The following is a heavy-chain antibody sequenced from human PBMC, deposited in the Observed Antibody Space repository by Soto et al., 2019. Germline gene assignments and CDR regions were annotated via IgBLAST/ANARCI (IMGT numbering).Heavy chain of an antibody. CDR2: ISGSGGST. CDR3: AKGLDGGGIAVAVVPPLDY. J-gene: IGHJ4*02. V-gene: IGHV3-23*01. CDR1: GFTFSSYA. D-gene: IGHD6-19*01. Sequence: EVQLLESGGGLVQPGGSLRLSCAASGFTFSSYAMSWVRQAPGKGLEWVSAISGSGGSTYYADSVKGRFTISRDNSKNTLYLQMNSLRAEDTAVYYCAKGLDGGGIAVAVVPPLDYWGQGTLVTVSS.